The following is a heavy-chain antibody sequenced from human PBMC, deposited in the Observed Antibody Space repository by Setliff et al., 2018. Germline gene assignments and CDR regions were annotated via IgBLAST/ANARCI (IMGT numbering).Heavy chain of an antibody. V-gene: IGHV4-39*01. CDR3: AKVDIDYIMTRDNTWQYFFYMDV. CDR1: GGSLTSGTQY. D-gene: IGHD5-12*01. J-gene: IGHJ6*03. Sequence: SETLSLTCSVLGGSLTSGTQYWAWIRQPPGKGLEWIGNINYSGSTYYNPSLKGRVTMSVDASKDQVSLKVTSVTAEDTAVYYCAKVDIDYIMTRDNTWQYFFYMDVWGRGTTVTVSS. CDR2: INYSGST.